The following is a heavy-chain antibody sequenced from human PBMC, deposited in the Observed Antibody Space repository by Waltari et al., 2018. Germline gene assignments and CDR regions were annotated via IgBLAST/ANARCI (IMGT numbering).Heavy chain of an antibody. Sequence: QVQLQQWGAGLLKPPETRSLTRDVSGGSISAYHWTWIRQPPGKGLEWIGEINDSGRTTYNPSLESRVTVSIDTANNQFSLRVRSVTAADTAVYYCARVFGYYYYYMDVWGKGTTVTISS. V-gene: IGHV4-34*02. J-gene: IGHJ6*03. CDR2: INDSGRT. CDR1: GGSISAYH. CDR3: ARVFGYYYYYMDV. D-gene: IGHD3-3*01.